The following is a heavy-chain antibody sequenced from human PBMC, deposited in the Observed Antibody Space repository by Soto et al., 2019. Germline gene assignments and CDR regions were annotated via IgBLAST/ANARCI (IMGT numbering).Heavy chain of an antibody. CDR3: ARNSGSSPRDY. Sequence: GGSLRLSCAASGFTFSSYSMNWVRQAPGKGLEWVSSISSSSSYIYYADSVKGRFTISRDNAKNSLYPQMNSLRAEDTAVYYCARNSGSSPRDYWGQGTLVTVSS. J-gene: IGHJ4*02. D-gene: IGHD1-26*01. CDR2: ISSSSSYI. V-gene: IGHV3-21*01. CDR1: GFTFSSYS.